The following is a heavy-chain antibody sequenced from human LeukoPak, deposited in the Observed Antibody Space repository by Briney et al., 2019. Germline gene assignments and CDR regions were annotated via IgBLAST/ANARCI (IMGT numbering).Heavy chain of an antibody. CDR3: AHSYDYVWGSYRYTGYFDY. V-gene: IGHV2-5*02. J-gene: IGHJ4*02. CDR2: IYWDDDK. Sequence: SGPTLVNPTQTLTLTCTFSGFSLSTSGVGVGWIRQPPGKALEWLALIYWDDDKRYSPSLKSRLTITEDTSKNQVVLTMTNMGPVDTATYYFAHSYDYVWGSYRYTGYFDYWGQGTLVTVSS. D-gene: IGHD3-16*02. CDR1: GFSLSTSGVG.